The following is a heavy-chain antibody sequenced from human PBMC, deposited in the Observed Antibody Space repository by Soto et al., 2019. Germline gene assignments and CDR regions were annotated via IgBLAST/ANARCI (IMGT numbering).Heavy chain of an antibody. V-gene: IGHV3-21*01. CDR1: GFSFSSDS. CDR3: ARDPPSETTLDWFDS. D-gene: IGHD1-1*01. J-gene: IGHJ5*01. Sequence: VGSLRLSCAASGFSFSSDSMGWVRQAPGKGLEWVASISSSGSFMNYADSVKGRFTISRDNAKNSLYLQMRSLKDEDTAVYYCARDPPSETTLDWFDSWGQGTLVTVSS. CDR2: ISSSGSFM.